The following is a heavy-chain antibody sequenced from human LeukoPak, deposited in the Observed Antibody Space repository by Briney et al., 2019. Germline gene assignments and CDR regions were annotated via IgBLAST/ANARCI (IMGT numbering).Heavy chain of an antibody. D-gene: IGHD3/OR15-3a*01. Sequence: NTSETLSLTCTVSGYSISSGYYWGWIRQPPGKGLEWIGSIYHSGTTYYNPSLKSRVTISVDTSKNQFSLKLSSVTTADTAVYYCARVWGLVLPYFDYWGQGTLVTVSS. V-gene: IGHV4-38-2*02. CDR3: ARVWGLVLPYFDY. CDR2: IYHSGTT. CDR1: GYSISSGYY. J-gene: IGHJ4*02.